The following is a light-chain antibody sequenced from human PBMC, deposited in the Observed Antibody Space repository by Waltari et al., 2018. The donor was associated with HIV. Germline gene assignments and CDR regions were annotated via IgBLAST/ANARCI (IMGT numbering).Light chain of an antibody. Sequence: SSELTQDPAVSVAVGPTVLITCRGDSPRKNYASWYQQRPGQAPRLVFYGNDGRPSGIPDRFSGSSSGDTASLTITGTQAEDEADYYCNCRGNSGDQVLFGGGTHISVL. V-gene: IGLV3-19*01. CDR1: SPRKNY. CDR3: NCRGNSGDQVL. J-gene: IGLJ2*01. CDR2: GND.